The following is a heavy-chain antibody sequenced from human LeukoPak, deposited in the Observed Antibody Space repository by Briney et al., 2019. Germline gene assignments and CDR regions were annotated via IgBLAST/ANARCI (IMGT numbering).Heavy chain of an antibody. D-gene: IGHD2-15*01. CDR3: ARDYCSGVTCYDGY. CDR1: GFTFSGYW. Sequence: GGSLRLSCTASGFTFSGYWMSWVRQAPGKGLEGLANIKQDGSEQYYADSVRGRFTISRDNAKNSVYLQMNSLRGDDTAVYYCARDYCSGVTCYDGYWGRGTLVPVSS. CDR2: IKQDGSEQ. J-gene: IGHJ4*02. V-gene: IGHV3-7*04.